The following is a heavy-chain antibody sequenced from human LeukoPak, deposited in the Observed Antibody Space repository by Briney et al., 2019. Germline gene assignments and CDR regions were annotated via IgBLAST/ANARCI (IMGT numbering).Heavy chain of an antibody. Sequence: GGSLRLSCAASGFTFSSYAMHWVRQAPGKGLEWVAVISYDGSNKYYADSVKGRFTISRDNSKNTLYLQMNSLRAEDTAVYYCWGNSDAFDIWGQGTMVTVSS. J-gene: IGHJ3*02. CDR3: WGNSDAFDI. CDR2: ISYDGSNK. V-gene: IGHV3-30-3*02. D-gene: IGHD4-23*01. CDR1: GFTFSSYA.